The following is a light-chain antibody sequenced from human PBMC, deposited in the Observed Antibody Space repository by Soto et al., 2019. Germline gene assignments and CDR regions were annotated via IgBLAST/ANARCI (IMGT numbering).Light chain of an antibody. CDR3: LQDNNYPST. V-gene: IGKV1-6*01. Sequence: IQMTQSPSSLSASVGDRVTFICRASQDIRSELSWFQQKPGRPPKLLIYGASILQSGVPSRFSGSGSGTDFTLTIDSLQSEDFETYYCLQDNNYPSTFGPGNKVKVK. CDR2: GAS. CDR1: QDIRSE. J-gene: IGKJ3*01.